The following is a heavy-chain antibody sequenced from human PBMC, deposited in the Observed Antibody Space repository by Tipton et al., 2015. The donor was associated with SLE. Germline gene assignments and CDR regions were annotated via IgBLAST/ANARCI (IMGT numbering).Heavy chain of an antibody. D-gene: IGHD3-3*01. J-gene: IGHJ4*02. CDR2: ITSNGGTT. V-gene: IGHV3-64*02. CDR3: ARDDLGVDWFVDY. Sequence: SLRLSCAASGFTFSSYAMHWVRQAPGKGLEYVSAITSNGGTTYYADSVKGRFTISRDNSKNTLYLQMGSLRAEDMAVYYCARDDLGVDWFVDYWGKGTLFTVSS. CDR1: GFTFSSYA.